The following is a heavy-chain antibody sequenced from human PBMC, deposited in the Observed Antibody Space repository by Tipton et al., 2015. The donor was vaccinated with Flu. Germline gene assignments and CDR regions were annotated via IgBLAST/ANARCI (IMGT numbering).Heavy chain of an antibody. CDR2: AHYSGST. J-gene: IGHJ6*02. Sequence: TLSLTCTISGGSISNYYWSWIRQSPERGLEWIGFAHYSGSTNYNPSLKSRVTISIDASKNQFSLDLTSLTAADTAVYYCARDLWNDRRAYYYYGVDVWGQGTTVTVPS. D-gene: IGHD1-1*01. V-gene: IGHV4-59*12. CDR3: ARDLWNDRRAYYYYGVDV. CDR1: GGSISNYY.